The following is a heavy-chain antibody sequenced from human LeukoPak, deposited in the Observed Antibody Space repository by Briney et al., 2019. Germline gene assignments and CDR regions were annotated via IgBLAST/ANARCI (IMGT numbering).Heavy chain of an antibody. CDR2: ISYDGSNK. CDR3: ARPTQTTVTSFDY. D-gene: IGHD4-17*01. CDR1: GFTFSSFA. V-gene: IGHV3-30-3*01. Sequence: PGGSLRLSCAASGFTFSSFAMHWVRQAPGKGLEWVAVISYDGSNKYYADSVKGRFTISRDNSKNTLYLQMNSLRAEDTAVYYCARPTQTTVTSFDYWGQGTLVTVSS. J-gene: IGHJ4*02.